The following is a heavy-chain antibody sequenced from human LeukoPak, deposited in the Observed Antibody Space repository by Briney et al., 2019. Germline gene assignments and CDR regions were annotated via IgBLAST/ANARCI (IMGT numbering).Heavy chain of an antibody. J-gene: IGHJ4*02. CDR2: ISGSGGST. CDR3: AKLSRGVNYFDY. Sequence: PGGSLGLSCAASGFTFSSYAMSWVRQAPGKGLEWVSAISGSGGSTYYADSVKGRFTISRDNSKNTLYLQMNSLRAEDTAVYYCAKLSRGVNYFDYWGQGTLVTVSS. CDR1: GFTFSSYA. V-gene: IGHV3-23*01. D-gene: IGHD2/OR15-2a*01.